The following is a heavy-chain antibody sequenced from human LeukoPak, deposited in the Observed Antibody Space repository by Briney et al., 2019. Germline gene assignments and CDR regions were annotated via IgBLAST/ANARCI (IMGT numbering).Heavy chain of an antibody. V-gene: IGHV1-58*01. CDR1: GFTFTTSA. Sequence: GTSVKVSCKASGFTFTTSAVQWVRQARGQRLEWIGWIVVGSGNTNYAQKFQERVTITRDMSTSTVYMDLSSQRSEDTAVYYCAAAANYDDTSNYYSYAMDVWGQGTTVTVSS. CDR3: AAAANYDDTSNYYSYAMDV. CDR2: IVVGSGNT. J-gene: IGHJ6*02. D-gene: IGHD3-22*01.